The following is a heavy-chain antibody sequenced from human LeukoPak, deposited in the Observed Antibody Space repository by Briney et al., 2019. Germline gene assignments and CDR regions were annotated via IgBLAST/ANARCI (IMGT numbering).Heavy chain of an antibody. CDR3: ATLADYYDSSGYYNWYFDY. CDR1: GYTLTELS. D-gene: IGHD3-22*01. Sequence: ASVEVSCKVSGYTLTELSMHWVRQAPGKGLEWMGGFDPEDGETIFAQKFQGRVTMTEDTSTDTAYMELSSLRSEDTAVYYCATLADYYDSSGYYNWYFDYWGQGTLVTVSS. CDR2: FDPEDGET. J-gene: IGHJ4*02. V-gene: IGHV1-24*01.